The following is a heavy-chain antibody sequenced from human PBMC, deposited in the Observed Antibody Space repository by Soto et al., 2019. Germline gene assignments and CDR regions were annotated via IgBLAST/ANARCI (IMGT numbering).Heavy chain of an antibody. Sequence: QVQLVQSGAEVKKPGSSVTVSCKASGGTFSSYTISWVRQAPGQGLEWMGGIIPIFGTANYAQKFQGRVTIPADISRXTAYMELSSLRSADTAVYYCARGNHRWLQLWYFDLWGRGTLVTVSS. CDR3: ARGNHRWLQLWYFDL. CDR1: GGTFSSYT. J-gene: IGHJ2*01. V-gene: IGHV1-69*14. D-gene: IGHD5-12*01. CDR2: IIPIFGTA.